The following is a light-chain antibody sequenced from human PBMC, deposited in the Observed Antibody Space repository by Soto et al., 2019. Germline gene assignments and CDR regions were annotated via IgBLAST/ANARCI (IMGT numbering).Light chain of an antibody. Sequence: EIVLTQSPGTLSVSPGERATLSCRASQSISSDYLAWYQQKPGQAPSHLIYGASSRATGIPDRFSGRGSGTDFTLTISRPEPEDSAIYYCQQYVSWAFGQGTKVEIK. CDR1: QSISSDY. CDR3: QQYVSWA. J-gene: IGKJ1*01. CDR2: GAS. V-gene: IGKV3-20*01.